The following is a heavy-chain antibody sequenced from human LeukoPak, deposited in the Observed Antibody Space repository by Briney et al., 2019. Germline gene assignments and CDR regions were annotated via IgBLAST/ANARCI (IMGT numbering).Heavy chain of an antibody. CDR1: GGSFTGLY. CDR3: LVAAAALGSQH. Sequence: SETLSLTCAVHGGSFTGLYWNWIRQPPGKGLEWIGEINHSGSTSYNPSIKSRATISVDTSRNQFSLKLSSMTAADTAVYYCLVAAAALGSQHWGQGTLVTVSS. J-gene: IGHJ1*01. D-gene: IGHD6-13*01. V-gene: IGHV4-34*01. CDR2: INHSGST.